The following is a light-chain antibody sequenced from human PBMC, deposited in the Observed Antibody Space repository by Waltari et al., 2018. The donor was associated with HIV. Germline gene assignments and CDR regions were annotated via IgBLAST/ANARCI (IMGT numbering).Light chain of an antibody. CDR1: NIGGES. J-gene: IGLJ2*01. Sequence: SFVLTQSPSMSVAPGETARIACGGNNIGGESVPWYQQKPGQAPVFVMYDDSDRPSGIPERFSGSNSKNTATLTISRVEAGDEADYYCQLWDSRGNHVVFGGGTKLTVL. CDR3: QLWDSRGNHVV. CDR2: DDS. V-gene: IGLV3-21*04.